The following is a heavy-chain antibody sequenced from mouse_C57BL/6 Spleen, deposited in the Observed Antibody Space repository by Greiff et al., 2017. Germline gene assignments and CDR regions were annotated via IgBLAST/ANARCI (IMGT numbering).Heavy chain of an antibody. CDR3: ARYGNYDDYYAMDY. CDR2: IRNKANGYTT. D-gene: IGHD2-1*01. J-gene: IGHJ4*01. CDR1: GFTFTDYY. V-gene: IGHV7-3*01. Sequence: EVKLMESGGGLVQPGGSLSLSCAASGFTFTDYYMSWVRQPPGKALEWLGFIRNKANGYTTEYSASVKGRFTISRDNSQSILYLQMNALRAEDSATYYCARYGNYDDYYAMDYWGQGTSVTVSS.